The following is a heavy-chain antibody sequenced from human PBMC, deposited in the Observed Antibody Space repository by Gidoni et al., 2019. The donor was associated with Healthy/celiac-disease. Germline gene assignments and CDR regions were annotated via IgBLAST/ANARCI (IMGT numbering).Heavy chain of an antibody. J-gene: IGHJ4*02. V-gene: IGHV3-30-3*01. CDR3: ARDDGHYGFHFDY. CDR2: ISYDGSNK. Sequence: QVQLVESGGGVVQPGRSLRLSCAASGFTFSSYAMHWVRQAPGKGLDWVAVISYDGSNKYYADSVKGRFTISRDNSKNTLYLQMNSLRAEDTAVYYCARDDGHYGFHFDYWGQGTLVTVSS. D-gene: IGHD3-10*01. CDR1: GFTFSSYA.